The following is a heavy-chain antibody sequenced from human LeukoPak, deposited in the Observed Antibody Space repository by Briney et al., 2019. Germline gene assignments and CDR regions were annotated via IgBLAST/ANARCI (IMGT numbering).Heavy chain of an antibody. Sequence: PSETLSLTCTVSGDSMSNGGYFWSWIRQHPGKGLEWIGYIYYTGSTTYNPSLKSRVTISVDKSKNQFSLKLSSVTAADTAVYYCARDPVTRSGSYGGFDYWGQGTLVTVSS. CDR1: GDSMSNGGYF. V-gene: IGHV4-31*03. CDR3: ARDPVTRSGSYGGFDY. CDR2: IYYTGST. D-gene: IGHD3-10*01. J-gene: IGHJ4*02.